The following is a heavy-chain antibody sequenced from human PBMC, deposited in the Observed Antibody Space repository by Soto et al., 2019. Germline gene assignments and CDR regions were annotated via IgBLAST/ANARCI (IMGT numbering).Heavy chain of an antibody. CDR3: AAGDYHESSGYSSDY. Sequence: QMQLVQSGPEVKKPGTSVKVSCKASGFTFTSSTVQWVRLARGQRLEWIGWIVVGSGNTIYAQKFQERVTVSRDESTSTAYMELSSLRSEDTAVYYCAAGDYHESSGYSSDYWGQGTLVTVSS. CDR2: IVVGSGNT. J-gene: IGHJ4*02. D-gene: IGHD3-22*01. V-gene: IGHV1-58*01. CDR1: GFTFTSST.